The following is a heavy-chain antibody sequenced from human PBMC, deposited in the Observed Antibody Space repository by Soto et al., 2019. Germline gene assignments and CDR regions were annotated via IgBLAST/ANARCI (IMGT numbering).Heavy chain of an antibody. D-gene: IGHD3-10*01. CDR1: GFSFTTYG. CDR2: ISYDGDNK. CDR3: ARNGEVCSGADWHRQLNY. J-gene: IGHJ4*01. V-gene: IGHV3-30*03. Sequence: PGGSLRLSCAASGFSFTTYGMHWVRQAPGKGLEWVGFISYDGDNKFYADSVKGRFTISRDNSKSTLYLQMNSLRTEDTAVYYCARNGEVCSGADWHRQLNYSGQRILVTVSS.